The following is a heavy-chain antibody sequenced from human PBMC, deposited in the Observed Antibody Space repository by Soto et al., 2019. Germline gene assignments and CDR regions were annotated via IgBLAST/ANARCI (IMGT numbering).Heavy chain of an antibody. D-gene: IGHD6-19*01. CDR3: ASSKNTIAVAGTYYYYYGMDV. Sequence: QVELVQSGAEVKKPGASVKVSCKASGYTFTGYHMHWVRQAPGQGLEWMGWINPNSGVTIYAQKFQGRVIMTRETPITTAYMELSRLTPDDTAVYYCASSKNTIAVAGTYYYYYGMDVWGQGTTVTVSS. V-gene: IGHV1-2*02. CDR1: GYTFTGYH. J-gene: IGHJ6*02. CDR2: INPNSGVT.